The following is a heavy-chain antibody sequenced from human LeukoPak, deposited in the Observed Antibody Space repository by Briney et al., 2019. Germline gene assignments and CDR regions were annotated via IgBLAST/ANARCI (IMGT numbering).Heavy chain of an antibody. CDR2: ISYDGSNK. J-gene: IGHJ3*02. CDR1: GFTFRSYG. Sequence: GGSLRLSCAASGFTFRSYGIHWVRQPPGKGLEWVAVISYDGSNKYYADSVKGRFTISRDNSKNTLNLQMNSLRTEDTAVYYCAKDKGTTGAYDAFDIWGQGTMVTVSS. V-gene: IGHV3-30*18. D-gene: IGHD1-1*01. CDR3: AKDKGTTGAYDAFDI.